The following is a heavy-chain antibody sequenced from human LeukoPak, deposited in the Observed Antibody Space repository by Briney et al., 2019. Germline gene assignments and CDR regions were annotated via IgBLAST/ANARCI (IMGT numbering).Heavy chain of an antibody. D-gene: IGHD3-16*02. Sequence: SETLSLTCTVSSASITSSPYFWGWIRQSPGKGLEWIGSIPYSGTTYYNPSLKSRVTISVDTSKNQFSLKLSSVTAADTAVYYCARHTDYDYVWGSYRPLRPNWFDPLGQGTLVTVSS. CDR1: SASITSSPYF. CDR2: IPYSGTT. V-gene: IGHV4-39*07. J-gene: IGHJ5*02. CDR3: ARHTDYDYVWGSYRPLRPNWFDP.